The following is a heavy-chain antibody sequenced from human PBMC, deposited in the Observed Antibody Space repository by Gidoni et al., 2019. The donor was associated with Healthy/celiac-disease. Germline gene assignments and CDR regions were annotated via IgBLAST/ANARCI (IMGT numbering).Heavy chain of an antibody. J-gene: IGHJ6*02. CDR2: ISSSSSYI. CDR3: ARDRIIGYCSGGSCPDDYYYYGMDV. CDR1: GFTFSSYS. Sequence: EVQLVESGGGLVKPGGSLRLSCAASGFTFSSYSMNWVRQAPGKGLEWVSSISSSSSYIYYADSVKGRFTISRDNAKNSLYLQMNSLRAEDTAVYYCARDRIIGYCSGGSCPDDYYYYGMDVWGQGTTVTVSS. V-gene: IGHV3-21*01. D-gene: IGHD2-15*01.